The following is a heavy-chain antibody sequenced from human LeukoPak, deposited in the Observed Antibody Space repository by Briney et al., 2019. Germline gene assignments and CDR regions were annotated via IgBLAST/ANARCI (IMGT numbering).Heavy chain of an antibody. CDR1: GGTFSSYA. CDR3: ASQPGYGDPFDI. D-gene: IGHD6-13*01. CDR2: IIPIFGTA. V-gene: IGHV1-69*01. Sequence: SVKVSCKASGGTFSSYAISWVRQAPGQGLEWMGGIIPIFGTANYAQKFQGRVTITADESTSTAYMELSSLRSEDTAVYYCASQPGYGDPFDIWGQGTMVTVSS. J-gene: IGHJ3*02.